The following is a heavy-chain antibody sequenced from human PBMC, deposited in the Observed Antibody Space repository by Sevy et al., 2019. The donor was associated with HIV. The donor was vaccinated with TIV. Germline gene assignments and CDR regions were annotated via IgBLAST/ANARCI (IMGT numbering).Heavy chain of an antibody. D-gene: IGHD1-26*01. V-gene: IGHV3-30*18. CDR3: AKDKEEEIVGATTSSYYYGMDV. CDR1: GFTFSSYG. CDR2: ISYDGSNK. J-gene: IGHJ6*02. Sequence: GGSLRLSCAASGFTFSSYGMHWVRRAPGKGLEWVAVISYDGSNKYYADSVKGRFTISRDNSKNTLYLQMNSLRAEDTAVYYCAKDKEEEIVGATTSSYYYGMDVWGQGTTVTVSS.